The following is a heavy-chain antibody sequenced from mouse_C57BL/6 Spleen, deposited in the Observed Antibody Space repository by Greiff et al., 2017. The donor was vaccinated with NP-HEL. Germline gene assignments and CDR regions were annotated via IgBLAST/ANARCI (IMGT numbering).Heavy chain of an antibody. J-gene: IGHJ4*01. CDR3: TRPYYGSSYDYAMDY. CDR1: GFTFSSYA. V-gene: IGHV5-9-1*02. Sequence: EVKLVESGEGLVKPGGSLKLSCAASGFTFSSYAMSWVRQTPEKRLEWVAYISSGGDYIYYADTVKGRFTISRDNARNTLYLQMSSLKSEDTAMYYCTRPYYGSSYDYAMDYWGQGTSVTVSS. CDR2: ISSGGDYI. D-gene: IGHD1-1*01.